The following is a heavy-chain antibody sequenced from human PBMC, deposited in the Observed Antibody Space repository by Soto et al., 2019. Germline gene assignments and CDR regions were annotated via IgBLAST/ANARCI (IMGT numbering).Heavy chain of an antibody. J-gene: IGHJ1*01. D-gene: IGHD2-15*01. V-gene: IGHV3-15*01. CDR2: IKSKGGGGTT. Sequence: EVQLAESGGGLVKPGGSLRLSCAASGPNFSNFWMSWVRQPPGKGLEWVGRIKSKGGGGTTDYAAHVKGKFTVSRDDSENTLYLQMSSLKTEDTAVYYCTAETYCGGGSCPEHWGQGTLVTVSS. CDR1: GPNFSNFW. CDR3: TAETYCGGGSCPEH.